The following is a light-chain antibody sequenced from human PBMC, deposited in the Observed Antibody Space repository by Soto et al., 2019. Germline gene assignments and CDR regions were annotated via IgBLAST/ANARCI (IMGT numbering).Light chain of an antibody. CDR2: DVT. CDR1: SSDVGGFNY. Sequence: QSALTQPASVSGSPGQSITISCTGTSSDVGGFNYVSWYQQHPGTAPKLMIYDVTNRPSGVSYRFSGSKSGNTASLTISGLQDEDEADYYCTSYTSISTYVFGTGTKVTVL. J-gene: IGLJ1*01. V-gene: IGLV2-14*03. CDR3: TSYTSISTYV.